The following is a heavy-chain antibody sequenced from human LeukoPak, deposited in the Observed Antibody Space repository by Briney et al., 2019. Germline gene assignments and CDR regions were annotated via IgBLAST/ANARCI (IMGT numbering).Heavy chain of an antibody. CDR3: SISGDYLGDYYYYYYMDV. CDR2: ISSSSSYI. Sequence: GGSLRLSCAASGFTFSSYSMNWIRQAPGKGLEWVSSISSSSSYIYYADSVKGRFTISRDNAKNSLYLQMNSLRAEDTAVYYCSISGDYLGDYYYYYYMDVWGKGTTVTVSS. V-gene: IGHV3-21*01. J-gene: IGHJ6*03. D-gene: IGHD4-17*01. CDR1: GFTFSSYS.